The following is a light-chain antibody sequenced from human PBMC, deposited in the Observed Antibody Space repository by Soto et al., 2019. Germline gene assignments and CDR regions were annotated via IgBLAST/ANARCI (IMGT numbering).Light chain of an antibody. CDR2: EVS. CDR3: SSYAGTNNVV. V-gene: IGLV2-8*01. Sequence: QSVLTQPPSASGSPGQSVTISCTGTSSDVGRYNYVSWYQQYPGKAPKLMIYEVSKRPSGVPDRFSGSKSGNTASLTVSGLQAEDEADYYCSSYAGTNNVVFGGGTQLTVL. J-gene: IGLJ3*02. CDR1: SSDVGRYNY.